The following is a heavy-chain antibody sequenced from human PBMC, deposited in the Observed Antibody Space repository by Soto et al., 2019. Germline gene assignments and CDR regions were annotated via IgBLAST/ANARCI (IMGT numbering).Heavy chain of an antibody. CDR1: GFTFSNYD. D-gene: IGHD3-10*01. CDR3: AKHRLARGIDY. V-gene: IGHV3-23*01. CDR2: VDSAGST. Sequence: GGSLRLSCVASGFTFSNYDMSWVRQAPGKGLEWVSTVDSAGSTYYADSVTGRFTISRDNSRNTLSLQMNSLRAEDTAVYYCAKHRLARGIDYWGQGTPVTVSS. J-gene: IGHJ4*02.